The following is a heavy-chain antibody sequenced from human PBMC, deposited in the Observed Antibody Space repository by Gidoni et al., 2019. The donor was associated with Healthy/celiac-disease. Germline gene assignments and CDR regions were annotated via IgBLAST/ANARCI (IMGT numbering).Heavy chain of an antibody. D-gene: IGHD3-22*01. CDR3: ARGRYYDSSGSHAFDI. V-gene: IGHV4-38-2*01. CDR2: SYHSGST. CDR1: GYSISSGYY. Sequence: QVQLQESGPGLVKPSETLSLTCAVSGYSISSGYYWGWIRQPPGKGLEWIGSSYHSGSTYYKPSLKSRVTISVDTSKNQFSLKLSSVTAADTAVYYCARGRYYDSSGSHAFDIWGQGTMVTVSS. J-gene: IGHJ3*02.